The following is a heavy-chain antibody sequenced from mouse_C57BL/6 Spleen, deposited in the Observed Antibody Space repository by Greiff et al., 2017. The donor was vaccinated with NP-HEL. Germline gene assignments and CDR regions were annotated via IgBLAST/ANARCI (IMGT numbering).Heavy chain of an antibody. CDR3: ARPYYSNYVGYFDV. V-gene: IGHV1-26*01. D-gene: IGHD2-5*01. J-gene: IGHJ1*03. CDR2: INPNNGGT. Sequence: EVQLQQSGPELVKPGASVKISCKASGYTFTDYYMNWVKQSHGKSLEWIGDINPNNGGTSYNQKFKGKATLTVDKSSNTAYMELRSLTSEDSAVYYGARPYYSNYVGYFDVWGTGTTVTVSS. CDR1: GYTFTDYY.